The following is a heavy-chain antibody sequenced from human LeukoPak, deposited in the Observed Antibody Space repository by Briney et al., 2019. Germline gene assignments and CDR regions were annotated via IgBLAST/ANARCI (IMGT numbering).Heavy chain of an antibody. CDR1: GGSISSYY. CDR2: IYYSGST. D-gene: IGHD2-21*01. Sequence: SETLSLTCTVSGGSISSYYWSWIRQPPGKGLEWIGYIYYSGSTHYNSSLKSRVTISLDTSRNQFSLKLSSVTAADTAVYYCARQLGDRLLYDYWGQGTLVTVSS. CDR3: ARQLGDRLLYDY. V-gene: IGHV4-59*01. J-gene: IGHJ4*02.